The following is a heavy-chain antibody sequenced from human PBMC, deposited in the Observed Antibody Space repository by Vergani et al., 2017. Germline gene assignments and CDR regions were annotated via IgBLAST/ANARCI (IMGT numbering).Heavy chain of an antibody. CDR1: GGTFSSYA. D-gene: IGHD3-10*01. CDR2: IIPIFGTA. CDR3: ARGYPTGDRGYNWFDP. V-gene: IGHV1-69*06. J-gene: IGHJ5*02. Sequence: QVQLVQSGAEVKKPGSSVKVSSKASGGTFSSYAISWVRQAPGQGLEWMGGIIPIFGTANYAQKFQGRVTITADKSTSTAYMELSSLRSEDTAVYYCARGYPTGDRGYNWFDPWGQGTLVTVSS.